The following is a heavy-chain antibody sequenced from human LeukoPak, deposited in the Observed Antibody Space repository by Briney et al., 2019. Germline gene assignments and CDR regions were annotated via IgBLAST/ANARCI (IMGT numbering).Heavy chain of an antibody. J-gene: IGHJ5*02. CDR2: IYYSGST. Sequence: SETLSLTCTVSGGSISSYYWSWIRQPPGKGLEWIGYIYYSGSTNYNPSLKSRVTISVDTSENQFSLKLSSATAADTAVYYCARGLSLDYDFWSGYQVRANWFDPWGQGTLVTVSS. CDR3: ARGLSLDYDFWSGYQVRANWFDP. D-gene: IGHD3-3*01. V-gene: IGHV4-59*12. CDR1: GGSISSYY.